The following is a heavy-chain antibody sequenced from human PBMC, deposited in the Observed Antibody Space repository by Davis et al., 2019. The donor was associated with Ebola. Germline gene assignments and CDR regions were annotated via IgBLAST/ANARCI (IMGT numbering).Heavy chain of an antibody. D-gene: IGHD1-26*01. J-gene: IGHJ5*01. CDR3: ARVVVVGATRGYWFDP. CDR2: ISAYNGNT. Sequence: AASVKVSCKASGYTFTSYGISWVRQAPGQGLEWMGWISAYNGNTNYAQKLQGRVTMTTDTSTSTAYMELSSLRSEDTAVYYCARVVVVGATRGYWFDPWGQGTTVTVSS. V-gene: IGHV1-18*01. CDR1: GYTFTSYG.